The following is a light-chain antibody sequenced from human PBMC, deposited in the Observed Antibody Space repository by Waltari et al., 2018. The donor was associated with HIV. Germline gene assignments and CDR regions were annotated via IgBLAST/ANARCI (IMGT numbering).Light chain of an antibody. CDR3: CSYGGSNIP. Sequence: QSALTQPASVSGSFGQSITISCTGTSSDVGGYNLVSWYQHHPGKAPKLLIYEVYKRSVGVCKRVSGSSAGDSASMTVSGLQAEDEADYYFCSYGGSNIPFGGGTKVTVL. V-gene: IGLV2-23*02. CDR1: SSDVGGYNL. CDR2: EVY. J-gene: IGLJ2*01.